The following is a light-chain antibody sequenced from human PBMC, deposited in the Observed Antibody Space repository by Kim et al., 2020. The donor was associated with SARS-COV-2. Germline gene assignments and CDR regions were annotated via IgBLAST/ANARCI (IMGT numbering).Light chain of an antibody. CDR1: SSDVGSYNL. CDR3: CSYAGSSTFLV. V-gene: IGLV2-23*03. J-gene: IGLJ2*01. Sequence: QSITISCTGTSSDVGSYNLVSWYQQHPGKAPKLMIYEGSKRPSGVSKRFSGSKSGNTASLTISGLQAEDEADYYCCSYAGSSTFLVFGGGTQLTVL. CDR2: EGS.